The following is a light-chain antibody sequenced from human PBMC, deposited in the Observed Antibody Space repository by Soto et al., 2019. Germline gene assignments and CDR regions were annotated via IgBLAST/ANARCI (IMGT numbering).Light chain of an antibody. V-gene: IGLV1-44*01. CDR3: ATWDDGLDGPG. Sequence: QSVLTQPPSASGTPGQRVTISCSGSGSNIGSNPVQWYLQVPGTAPKLLIYRDNERPSGVPERFSGSKSGTSASLAITGLLSEDEGDYHCATWDDGLDGPGFGGGTKLTVL. J-gene: IGLJ3*02. CDR2: RDN. CDR1: GSNIGSNP.